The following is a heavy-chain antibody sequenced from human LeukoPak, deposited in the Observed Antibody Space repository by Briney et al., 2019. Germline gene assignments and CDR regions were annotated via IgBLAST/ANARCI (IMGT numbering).Heavy chain of an antibody. D-gene: IGHD3-10*01. Sequence: GGSLRLSCAASGFTFSSYAMSWVRQAPAKGLEWVSAISGSGGSTYYADSVKGRFTISRDNSKNTLYLQMNSLRAEDTAVYYCAKDYYYGSGTYWGQGTLVTVSS. CDR2: ISGSGGST. CDR1: GFTFSSYA. V-gene: IGHV3-23*01. J-gene: IGHJ4*02. CDR3: AKDYYYGSGTY.